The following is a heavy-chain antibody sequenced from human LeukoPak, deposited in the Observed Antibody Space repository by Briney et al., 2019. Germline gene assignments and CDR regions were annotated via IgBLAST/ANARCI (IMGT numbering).Heavy chain of an antibody. CDR3: ANPRRDGYREYYFDY. CDR2: IIPIFGTA. Sequence: LVKVSCKASGGTFSSYAISWVRQAPGQGLEWMGGIIPIFGTANYAQKFQGRVTITADESTSTAYMELSSLRSEDTAVYYCANPRRDGYREYYFDYWGQGTLVTVSS. CDR1: GGTFSSYA. J-gene: IGHJ4*02. D-gene: IGHD5-24*01. V-gene: IGHV1-69*13.